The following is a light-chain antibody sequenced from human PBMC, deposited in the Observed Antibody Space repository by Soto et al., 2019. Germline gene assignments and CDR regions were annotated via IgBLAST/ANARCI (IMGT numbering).Light chain of an antibody. J-gene: IGKJ1*01. Sequence: EIVLTQSPGTLSLSPGERATLSCRARQSVSSNYLAWYQQKTGQTPRLLIYIASSRAPGIPDRFSGSGSGTHFTLTISRVEPEDFAVYYCQQYGSSPWTFGQGPKVEIK. CDR3: QQYGSSPWT. V-gene: IGKV3-20*01. CDR2: IAS. CDR1: QSVSSNY.